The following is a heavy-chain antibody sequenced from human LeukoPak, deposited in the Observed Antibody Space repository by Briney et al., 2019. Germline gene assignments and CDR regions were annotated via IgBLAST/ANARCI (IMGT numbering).Heavy chain of an antibody. CDR1: GFTVSSNY. V-gene: IGHV3-53*01. Sequence: GGSLRLSCAASGFTVSSNYMSWVRQAPGKGLEWVSVIYSGGSTYYADSVKGRFTISRDNSKNTLYLQMNSLGAEDTAVYYCARGHYGDYGFYFDYWGQGTLVTVSS. J-gene: IGHJ4*02. D-gene: IGHD4-17*01. CDR3: ARGHYGDYGFYFDY. CDR2: IYSGGST.